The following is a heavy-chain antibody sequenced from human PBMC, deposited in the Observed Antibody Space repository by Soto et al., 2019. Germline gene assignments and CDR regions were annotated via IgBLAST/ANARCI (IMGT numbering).Heavy chain of an antibody. Sequence: GGSLRLSCAASGFDLSTDWMHWVRQAPGKGLVWVSRIDPYDTAITYAESVQGRFTISRDNAKNTLYLQMNSLRAEDTSVYFCSRDTFGDRDSLGQGAQVNVSS. J-gene: IGHJ5*01. V-gene: IGHV3-74*01. D-gene: IGHD4-17*01. CDR2: IDPYDTAI. CDR1: GFDLSTDW. CDR3: SRDTFGDRDS.